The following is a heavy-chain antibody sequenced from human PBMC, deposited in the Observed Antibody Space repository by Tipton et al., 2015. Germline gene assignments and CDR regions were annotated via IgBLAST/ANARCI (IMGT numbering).Heavy chain of an antibody. J-gene: IGHJ4*02. Sequence: TLSLTCSVSSDSISKYYWSWIRQPPGKELQWIGYIQYSGGTNYNPSLESQVSMSVDTSKTQFSLEMRSVTATDTAVYYCARARGRHGGLFDSWGQGTLVTVSS. CDR2: IQYSGGT. CDR1: SDSISKYY. CDR3: ARARGRHGGLFDS. V-gene: IGHV4-59*01. D-gene: IGHD4-23*01.